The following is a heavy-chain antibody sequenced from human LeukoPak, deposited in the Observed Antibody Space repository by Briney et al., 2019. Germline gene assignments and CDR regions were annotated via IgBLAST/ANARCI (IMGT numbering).Heavy chain of an antibody. CDR3: AKGGDYPYYYYYIDV. D-gene: IGHD5-12*01. CDR2: ISAGGGST. CDR1: GFTFNNYA. Sequence: GGSLRLSCAASGFTFNNYAINWVRQAPGKGLEWISAISAGGGSTDYADSVKGRFTISRDNSKNIVSLHMTTLRVEDTAVYYCAKGGDYPYYYYYIDVWGKGTTVTVSS. J-gene: IGHJ6*03. V-gene: IGHV3-23*01.